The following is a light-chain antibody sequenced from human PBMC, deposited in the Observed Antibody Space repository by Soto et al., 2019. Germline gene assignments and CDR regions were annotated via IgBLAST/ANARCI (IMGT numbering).Light chain of an antibody. CDR1: QSISNY. CDR2: ATS. V-gene: IGKV1-39*01. Sequence: DIQMTQSPSSLSASVGDRVTITCRASQSISNYLNWYQQKPGKAPKLLIYATSTLQSGVPSRFSGSGSGTDFTLTISRLEPEDFAVYYCHQYGSSPPTFGQGTKVDI. CDR3: HQYGSSPPT. J-gene: IGKJ1*01.